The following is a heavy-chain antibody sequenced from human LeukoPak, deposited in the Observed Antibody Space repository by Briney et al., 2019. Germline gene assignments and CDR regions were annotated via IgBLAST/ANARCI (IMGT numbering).Heavy chain of an antibody. CDR3: ARDRYCSSTSCYEDY. Sequence: PGGSLRLSCAASGFTFSSYSMNWVRQAPGKGLEWVSYISSSSSTIYYADSVKGRFTISRDNAKNSLYLQMNSLRAEDTAVYYCARDRYCSSTSCYEDYWGQGTLVTVSS. V-gene: IGHV3-48*01. D-gene: IGHD2-2*01. J-gene: IGHJ4*02. CDR2: ISSSSSTI. CDR1: GFTFSSYS.